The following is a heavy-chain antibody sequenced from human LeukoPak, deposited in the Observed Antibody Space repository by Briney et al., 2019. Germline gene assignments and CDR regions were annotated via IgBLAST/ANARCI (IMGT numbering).Heavy chain of an antibody. J-gene: IGHJ4*02. CDR2: ISSNGDNT. V-gene: IGHV3-64D*06. CDR1: GFTFSTYV. CDR3: VRGTGY. Sequence: PGGSLRLSCSVSGFTFSTYVMHWVRQAPGKGVEYVSAISSNGDNTYYADSVKGRFTISRDNSKNTLYLQMSSLRADDTAVYYCVRGTGYWGQGTLSPSP.